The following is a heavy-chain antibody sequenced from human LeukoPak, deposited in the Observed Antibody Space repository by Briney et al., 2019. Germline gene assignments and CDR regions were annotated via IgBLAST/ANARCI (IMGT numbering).Heavy chain of an antibody. J-gene: IGHJ4*02. CDR2: IKQDGREK. CDR1: GFTFSTYW. Sequence: GGSLRLSCTASGFTFSTYWMGWVRQAPGKGLEWVANIKQDGREKFYVDSVKGRFTISRDNTKNSLFLQMNSLRAEDTALYYCAREHDYGDLIFDYWGQGTLVTVSS. V-gene: IGHV3-7*01. CDR3: AREHDYGDLIFDY. D-gene: IGHD4-17*01.